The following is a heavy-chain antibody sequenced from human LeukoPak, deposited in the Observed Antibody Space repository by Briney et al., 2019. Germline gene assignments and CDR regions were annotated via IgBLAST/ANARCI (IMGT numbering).Heavy chain of an antibody. CDR3: ARQGQGTRDNWFDP. V-gene: IGHV4-39*01. CDR1: GGSISSSSYY. J-gene: IGHJ5*02. Sequence: SETLSLTCTVSGGSISSSSYYWGWIRQPPGKGLEWIGSIYYSGSTYYNPPLKSRVTISVDTSKNQFSLKLSSVTAADTAVYYCARQGQGTRDNWFDPWGQGTLVTVSS. D-gene: IGHD1-1*01. CDR2: IYYSGST.